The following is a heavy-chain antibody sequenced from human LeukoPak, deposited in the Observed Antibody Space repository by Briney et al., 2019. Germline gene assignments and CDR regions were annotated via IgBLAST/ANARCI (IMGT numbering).Heavy chain of an antibody. CDR1: GFTFGDYA. CDR2: IRSKAYGGTT. Sequence: GGSLRLSCTASGFTFGDYAMSWVRQAPGKGLEGVGFIRSKAYGGTTEYAASVKGRFTISRDDSKSIAYLQMNSLKTEDTAVYYCTRDIQQQLVPGYYYYYGMDVWGQGTTVTVSS. J-gene: IGHJ6*02. CDR3: TRDIQQQLVPGYYYYYGMDV. V-gene: IGHV3-49*04. D-gene: IGHD6-13*01.